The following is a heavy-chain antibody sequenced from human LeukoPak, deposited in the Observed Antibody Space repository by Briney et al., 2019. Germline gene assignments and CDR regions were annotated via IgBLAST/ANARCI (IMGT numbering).Heavy chain of an antibody. CDR1: GFTFSDHQ. V-gene: IGHV3-72*01. CDR3: VRDLVGAEAY. Sequence: GGSLRLSCAASGFTFSDHQMDWVRQAPGKGLEWVGRSRNKANSYTTEYAASVNGRFTISRDNSKNSLYLQMNSLKTEDTAVCYCVRDLVGAEAYWGQGTLVTVSS. J-gene: IGHJ4*02. D-gene: IGHD1-26*01. CDR2: SRNKANSYTT.